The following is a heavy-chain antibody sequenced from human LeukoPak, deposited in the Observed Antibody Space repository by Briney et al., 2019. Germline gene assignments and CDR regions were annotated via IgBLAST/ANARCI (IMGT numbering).Heavy chain of an antibody. D-gene: IGHD1-7*01. J-gene: IGHJ4*02. CDR1: GFTFSSYE. V-gene: IGHV3-48*03. CDR2: ISTSGNTR. Sequence: GGSLRLSCAASGFTFSSYEMNWVRQAPGKGLEWVSYISTSGNTRYYADSVKGRFTISRDNAKNSLYLQMNSLRVEDTAGYYCARELSGTTSYYFDYWGQGTLVTVSS. CDR3: ARELSGTTSYYFDY.